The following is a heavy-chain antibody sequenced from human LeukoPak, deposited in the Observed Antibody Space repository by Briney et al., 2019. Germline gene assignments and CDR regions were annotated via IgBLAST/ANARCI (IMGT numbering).Heavy chain of an antibody. J-gene: IGHJ4*02. D-gene: IGHD3-10*01. Sequence: GGSLRLSCAASGFTFSDYYMSWIRQAPGRGLEWVSYISSSGSTIYYADSVKGRFTISRDNAKNSLYLQMNSLRAEDTAVYYCASADFQVRQDTRSYWGQGTLVTVSS. CDR1: GFTFSDYY. CDR2: ISSSGSTI. CDR3: ASADFQVRQDTRSY. V-gene: IGHV3-11*01.